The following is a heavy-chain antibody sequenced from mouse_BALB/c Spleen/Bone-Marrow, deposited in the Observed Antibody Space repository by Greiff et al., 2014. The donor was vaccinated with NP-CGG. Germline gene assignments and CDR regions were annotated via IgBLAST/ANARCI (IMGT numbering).Heavy chain of an antibody. V-gene: IGHV5-15*02. CDR3: ARETTRGAMDY. CDR2: ISNLAYSI. Sequence: VQLQQSGGALVQPGGSRKLSCAASGFTFSDYGMAWVRQAPGKGPEWVAFISNLAYSIYYTDTVTGRFTISRENAKNTLYLEMSSLRSEDTAMYYGARETTRGAMDYWGQGTSVTVSS. J-gene: IGHJ4*01. CDR1: GFTFSDYG. D-gene: IGHD2-1*01.